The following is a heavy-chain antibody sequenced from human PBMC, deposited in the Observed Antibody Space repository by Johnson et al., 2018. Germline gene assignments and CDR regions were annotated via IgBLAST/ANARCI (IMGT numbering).Heavy chain of an antibody. CDR2: ISGSGFNT. V-gene: IGHV3-23*01. J-gene: IGHJ3*02. D-gene: IGHD3-22*01. CDR1: GFTFSSFP. CDR3: SKENPPDSSASYRPHDAFDI. Sequence: VQLQESGGGLVQSGGSLRLSCAASGFTFSSFPMSWVRQAPGKGLEWVSAISGSGFNTYYADSVKGRLPISRDISKNTLFLQLNSLRAEDTAVYYCSKENPPDSSASYRPHDAFDIWGQGTMVTGSS.